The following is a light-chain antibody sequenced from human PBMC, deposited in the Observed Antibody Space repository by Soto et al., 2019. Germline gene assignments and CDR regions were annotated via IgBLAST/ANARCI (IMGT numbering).Light chain of an antibody. CDR2: DVN. CDR1: SSDIGAYNY. J-gene: IGLJ2*01. Sequence: QSALTQPPSASGSPGQSVTISCTGTSSDIGAYNYVSWFQQHPGEAPKLIISDVNKRPSGVPNRFSGSKSGNTASLTVSGLQAEDEADYYCTSYGGRDNLIFGGGTKLTVL. CDR3: TSYGGRDNLI. V-gene: IGLV2-8*01.